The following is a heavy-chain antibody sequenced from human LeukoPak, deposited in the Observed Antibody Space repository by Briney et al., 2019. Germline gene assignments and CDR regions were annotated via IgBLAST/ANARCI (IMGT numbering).Heavy chain of an antibody. CDR2: IKPDGTTK. D-gene: IGHD6-13*01. Sequence: WVRQAPGKGLEWVANIKPDGTTKFYVDSVKGRFTISRDNALNSLYLQMNSLRAEDTAIYYCARSIPYGTTWYGRSDYWGQGTLVTVSS. CDR3: ARSIPYGTTWYGRSDY. J-gene: IGHJ4*02. V-gene: IGHV3-7*03.